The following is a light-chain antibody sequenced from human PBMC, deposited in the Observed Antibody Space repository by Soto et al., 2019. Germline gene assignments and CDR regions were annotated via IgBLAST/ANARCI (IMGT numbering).Light chain of an antibody. CDR1: QDISRW. J-gene: IGKJ4*01. Sequence: DLQMTQSPSSVSASVGDRVTITCRASQDISRWLAWYQQKPGRAPKLLISAASNLQSGVPSRFSGSGSGTDFTLTISSLQPEDFATYYCQQANSFPLTFGGGARVEI. V-gene: IGKV1-12*01. CDR2: AAS. CDR3: QQANSFPLT.